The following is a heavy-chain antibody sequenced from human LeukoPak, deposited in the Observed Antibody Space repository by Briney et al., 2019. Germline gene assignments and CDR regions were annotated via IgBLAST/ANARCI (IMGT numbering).Heavy chain of an antibody. Sequence: GASVKVSCKASGGTFSSYAISWVRQAPGQGLEWMGGIIPIFGTANYAQKFQGRVTITADESTSTAYMELSSLRSEDTAIYYCARDHCSPGTCLGGHWGQGTLVTVSP. J-gene: IGHJ4*02. V-gene: IGHV1-69*13. CDR3: ARDHCSPGTCLGGH. CDR2: IIPIFGTA. CDR1: GGTFSSYA. D-gene: IGHD2-15*01.